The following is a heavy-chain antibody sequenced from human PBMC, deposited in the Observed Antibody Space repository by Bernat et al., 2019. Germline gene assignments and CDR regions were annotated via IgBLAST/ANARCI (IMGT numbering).Heavy chain of an antibody. J-gene: IGHJ6*02. Sequence: QLQLQESGPGLVKPSETLSLTCTVSGGSISSSSYYWGWIRQPPGKGLEWIGSIYYSGSTYYNPSLKSRVTISVDTPKNQFSLKLSSVTAADTAVYYCARGGNIVVVPAAIRCCGMDVWGQGTTVTVSS. CDR2: IYYSGST. V-gene: IGHV4-39*01. CDR3: ARGGNIVVVPAAIRCCGMDV. CDR1: GGSISSSSYY. D-gene: IGHD2-2*02.